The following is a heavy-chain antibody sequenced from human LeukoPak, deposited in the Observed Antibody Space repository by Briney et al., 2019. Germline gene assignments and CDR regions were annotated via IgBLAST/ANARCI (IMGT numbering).Heavy chain of an antibody. J-gene: IGHJ3*01. V-gene: IGHV4-38-2*01. Sequence: KPSETLSLTCAVSGYSISSGYCWGWIRQPPGKGLEWIGSIYHSGSTYYNPSLKSRVTISVDTSKNQFSLKLSSVTAADTAVYYCARGGYYYDSSGYQGAFDLWGQGTMVTVSS. D-gene: IGHD3-22*01. CDR1: GYSISSGYC. CDR2: IYHSGST. CDR3: ARGGYYYDSSGYQGAFDL.